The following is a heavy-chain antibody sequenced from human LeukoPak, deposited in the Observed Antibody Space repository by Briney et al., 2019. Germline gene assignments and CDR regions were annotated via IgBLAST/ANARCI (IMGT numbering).Heavy chain of an antibody. V-gene: IGHV3-48*01. D-gene: IGHD6-13*01. J-gene: IGHJ3*02. CDR1: GFTFSSYS. CDR2: ISSSSSTI. Sequence: PGGSLRLSCAASGFTFSSYSMNWVRQAPGKGLEWVSYISSSSSTIYYADSVKGRFTISRDNAKNSLYLQMNSLRAEDTAVYYCARDGSSWYGGDAFDIWGQGTMVTVSS. CDR3: ARDGSSWYGGDAFDI.